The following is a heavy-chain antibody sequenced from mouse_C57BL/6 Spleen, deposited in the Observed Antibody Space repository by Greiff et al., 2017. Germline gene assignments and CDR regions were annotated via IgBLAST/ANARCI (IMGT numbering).Heavy chain of an antibody. Sequence: QVQLKQSGPGLVQPSQSLSITCTVSGFSLTSYGVHWVRQSPGKGLEWLGVLWSGGSTDYNAAFISRLSISKDNSKSQVFFKMNSLQADDTAIYYCARNPIIYDGYPVAMDYWGQGTSVTVSS. D-gene: IGHD2-3*01. CDR1: GFSLTSYG. CDR3: ARNPIIYDGYPVAMDY. CDR2: LWSGGST. V-gene: IGHV2-2*01. J-gene: IGHJ4*01.